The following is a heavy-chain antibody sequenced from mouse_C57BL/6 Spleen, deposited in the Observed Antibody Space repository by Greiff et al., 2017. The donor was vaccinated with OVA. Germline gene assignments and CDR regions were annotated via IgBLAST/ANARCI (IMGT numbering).Heavy chain of an antibody. CDR3: ARHDYDGYYYAMDY. V-gene: IGHV1-81*01. CDR1: GYTFTSYG. D-gene: IGHD2-4*01. Sequence: VQLQQSGAELARPGASVKLSCKASGYTFTSYGISWVKQRTGQGLEWIGEIYPRSGNTYYNEKFKGKATLTADKSSSTAYMELRSLTSEDSAVYFCARHDYDGYYYAMDYWGQGTSVTVSS. J-gene: IGHJ4*01. CDR2: IYPRSGNT.